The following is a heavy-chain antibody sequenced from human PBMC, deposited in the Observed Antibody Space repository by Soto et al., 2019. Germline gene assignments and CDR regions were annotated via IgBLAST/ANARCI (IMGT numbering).Heavy chain of an antibody. D-gene: IGHD2-15*01. Sequence: GGSLRLSCAVSGFTFGDSYMSWIRQAPGKGLEWLSYISPGSRYPAYADSVKGRFTISRDNAKRSLYLQMMSLTAEGTAIYYCVRGGGGGLFDPWGQGTMVT. V-gene: IGHV3-11*06. J-gene: IGHJ5*02. CDR2: ISPGSRYP. CDR3: VRGGGGGLFDP. CDR1: GFTFGDSY.